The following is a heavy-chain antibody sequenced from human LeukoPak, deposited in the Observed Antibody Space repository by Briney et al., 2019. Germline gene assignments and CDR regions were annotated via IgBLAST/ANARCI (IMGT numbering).Heavy chain of an antibody. V-gene: IGHV3-30*04. CDR3: ASGGGYQLLFAPFDY. Sequence: GGSLRLSCAASGFTFSSYAMHWVRQAPGKGLEWVAVISYDGSNKYYADSVKGRFTISRDNSKNTLYLQMNSLRAEDTAVYYCASGGGYQLLFAPFDYWGQGTLVTVSS. D-gene: IGHD2-2*01. CDR1: GFTFSSYA. CDR2: ISYDGSNK. J-gene: IGHJ4*02.